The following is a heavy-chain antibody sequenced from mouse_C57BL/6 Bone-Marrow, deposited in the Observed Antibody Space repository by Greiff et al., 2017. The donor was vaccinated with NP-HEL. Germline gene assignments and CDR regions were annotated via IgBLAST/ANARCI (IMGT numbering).Heavy chain of an antibody. CDR3: ARRSSYDYDGDY. V-gene: IGHV1-69*01. CDR1: GYTFTSYW. Sequence: QVQLQQPGAELVMPGASVKLSCKASGYTFTSYWMHWVKQRPGQGLEWIGEIDPSDSYTNYNQKFKGKSTLTIDKSSSTAYMQLSSLTSEDSAVFYCARRSSYDYDGDYWGQGTTLTVSS. D-gene: IGHD2-4*01. CDR2: IDPSDSYT. J-gene: IGHJ2*01.